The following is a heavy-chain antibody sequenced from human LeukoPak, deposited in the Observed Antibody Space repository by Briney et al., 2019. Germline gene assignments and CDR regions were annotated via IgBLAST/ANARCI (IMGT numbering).Heavy chain of an antibody. D-gene: IGHD2-2*01. CDR1: GFTFSNYA. CDR2: ISSSSSTI. J-gene: IGHJ4*02. CDR3: ARDGGHCSSTSCKTASDY. V-gene: IGHV3-48*04. Sequence: GGSLRLSCAASGFTFSNYAMSWVRQAPGKGLEWVSYISSSSSTIYYADSVKGRFTISRDNAKNSLYLQMNSLRAEDTAVYYCARDGGHCSSTSCKTASDYWGQGTLVTVSS.